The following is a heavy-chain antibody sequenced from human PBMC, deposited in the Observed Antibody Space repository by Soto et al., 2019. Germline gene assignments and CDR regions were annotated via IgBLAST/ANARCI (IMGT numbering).Heavy chain of an antibody. CDR2: IDPSDSYT. D-gene: IGHD2-2*01. J-gene: IGHJ6*02. CDR1: GYSFTSYW. Sequence: GESLKISCKGSGYSFTSYWISWVRQMPGKGLEWMGRIDPSDSYTNYSPSFQGHVTISADKSISTAYLQWSSLKASDTAVYYCARSEVPAATPHYYYGMDVWGQGTTVTVS. CDR3: ARSEVPAATPHYYYGMDV. V-gene: IGHV5-10-1*01.